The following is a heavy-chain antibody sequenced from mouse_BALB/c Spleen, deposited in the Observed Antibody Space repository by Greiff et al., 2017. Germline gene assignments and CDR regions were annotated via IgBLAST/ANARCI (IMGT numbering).Heavy chain of an antibody. CDR3: ARGAMIKGYFDV. CDR2: ISDGGSYT. D-gene: IGHD2-4*01. V-gene: IGHV5-4*02. J-gene: IGHJ1*01. Sequence: EVKLMESGGGLVKPGGSLKLSCAASGFTFSDYYMYWVRQTPEKRLEWVATISDGGSYTYYPDSVKGRFTISRDNAKNNLYLQMSSLKSEDTAMYYCARGAMIKGYFDVWGAGTTVTVSS. CDR1: GFTFSDYY.